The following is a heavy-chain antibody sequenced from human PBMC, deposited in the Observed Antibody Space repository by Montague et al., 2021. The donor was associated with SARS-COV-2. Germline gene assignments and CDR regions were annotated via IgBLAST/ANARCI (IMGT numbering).Heavy chain of an antibody. Sequence: TLSLTCTVSGSSISGDNYYWTWIRQHPGKGLEWIAYIYYTGSTYYNPSLQSRLRTSLDTSKNQFSLTLTSVTAADTAIYYCARNRGWGSRGAGYIDLWGRGTLVTVSS. CDR2: IYYTGST. J-gene: IGHJ2*01. CDR1: GSSISGDNYY. D-gene: IGHD7-27*01. CDR3: ARNRGWGSRGAGYIDL. V-gene: IGHV4-31*03.